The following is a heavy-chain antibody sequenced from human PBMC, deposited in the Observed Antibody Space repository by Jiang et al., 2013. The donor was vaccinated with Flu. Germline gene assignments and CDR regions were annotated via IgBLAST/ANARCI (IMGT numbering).Heavy chain of an antibody. J-gene: IGHJ1*01. V-gene: IGHV4-59*08. D-gene: IGHD6-19*01. CDR2: IYYSGST. CDR1: GGSISSYY. CDR3: ASQYSSGWYRYFQH. Sequence: SGSGLVKPSETLSLTCTVSGGSISSYYWSWIRQPPGKGLEWIGYIYYSGSTNYNPSLKSRVTISVDTSKNQFSLKLSSVTAADTAVYYCASQYSSGWYRYFQHWGQGTLVTVSS.